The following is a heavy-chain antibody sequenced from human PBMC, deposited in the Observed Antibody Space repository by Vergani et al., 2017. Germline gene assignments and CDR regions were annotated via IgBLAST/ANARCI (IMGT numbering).Heavy chain of an antibody. CDR2: IYYSENK. D-gene: IGHD3-22*01. V-gene: IGHV4-39*01. Sequence: QLQLQESGPGLVKPSETLSLTCTVSGGSITYGAFYSGWIRQSPGKGLEWIGSIYYSENKFYNPSLESRVTLSIDTTKNQFSLKLKSVTAADTAVYYCARCFRDEGMIYGGTVENWFDPWGQGTLVTVSS. J-gene: IGHJ5*02. CDR1: GGSITYGAFY. CDR3: ARCFRDEGMIYGGTVENWFDP.